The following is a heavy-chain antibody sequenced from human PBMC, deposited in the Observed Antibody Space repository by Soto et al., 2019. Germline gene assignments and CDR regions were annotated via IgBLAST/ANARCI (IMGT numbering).Heavy chain of an antibody. Sequence: EVQLLESGGGLVQPGGSLRLSCAASGFTFSSYAMSWVRQAPGKGLEWVSAISGSGGSTYYADSVKGRFTISRDNSKNTLYLQMNSLRAEDTAVYYCANIVRYYYGMDVWGQGTTFTVSS. V-gene: IGHV3-23*01. CDR1: GFTFSSYA. J-gene: IGHJ6*02. D-gene: IGHD2-2*01. CDR3: ANIVRYYYGMDV. CDR2: ISGSGGST.